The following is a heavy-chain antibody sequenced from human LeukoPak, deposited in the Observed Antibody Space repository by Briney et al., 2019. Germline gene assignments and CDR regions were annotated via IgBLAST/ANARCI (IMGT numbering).Heavy chain of an antibody. CDR3: ARHLIRRDYSSGWSQSRYYYYYMDV. Sequence: SETLSLTCTVSYGSISDISYYWGWVRQPPGKGLEWIGEINHSGSTNYNPSLKSRVTISVDTSKNQFSLKLSSVTAADTAVYYCARHLIRRDYSSGWSQSRYYYYYMDVWGIGTTVTISS. V-gene: IGHV4-39*01. CDR1: YGSISDISYY. D-gene: IGHD6-19*01. J-gene: IGHJ6*03. CDR2: INHSGST.